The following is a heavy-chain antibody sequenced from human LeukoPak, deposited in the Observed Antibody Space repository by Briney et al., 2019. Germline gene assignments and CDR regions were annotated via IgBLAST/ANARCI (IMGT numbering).Heavy chain of an antibody. CDR3: ARDPIVNWNYGV. V-gene: IGHV4-30-2*01. D-gene: IGHD1-7*01. Sequence: SQTLSLTCTVSGGSISSGGYYWSWIRQPPGKGLEWIGYIYHSGSTYYNPSLKSRVTISVDRSKNQFSLKLSSVTAADTAVYYCARDPIVNWNYGVWGQGILVTVSS. J-gene: IGHJ4*02. CDR2: IYHSGST. CDR1: GGSISSGGYY.